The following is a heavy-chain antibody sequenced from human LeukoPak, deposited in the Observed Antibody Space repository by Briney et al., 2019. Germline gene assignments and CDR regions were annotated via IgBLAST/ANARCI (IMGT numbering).Heavy chain of an antibody. CDR3: VPSGTYYYFDY. CDR2: INPNSGAT. D-gene: IGHD1-26*01. CDR1: GYTFTGYY. Sequence: GASVKVSCKASGYTFTGYYMHWVRLAPGQGLEWMGWINPNSGATNYAQKFQGRVTMTRDTSISTAYMELSWLRSDDTAVYYCVPSGTYYYFDYWGQGTLVTVSS. J-gene: IGHJ4*02. V-gene: IGHV1-2*02.